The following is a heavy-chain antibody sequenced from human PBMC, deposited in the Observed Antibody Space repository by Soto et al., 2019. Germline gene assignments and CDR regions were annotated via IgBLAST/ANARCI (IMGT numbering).Heavy chain of an antibody. CDR2: ISSSSIYI. D-gene: IGHD3-9*01. CDR1: GFTFSSYS. V-gene: IGHV3-21*01. CDR3: ARVDDDWTDAFDI. Sequence: GSLRVSCAASGFTFSSYSMNWVRQAPGKGLEWVSSISSSSIYIYYADSVKGRFTISRDNAKNSLYLQMNSLRAEDTAVYYCARVDDDWTDAFDIWGQGTMVTVSS. J-gene: IGHJ3*02.